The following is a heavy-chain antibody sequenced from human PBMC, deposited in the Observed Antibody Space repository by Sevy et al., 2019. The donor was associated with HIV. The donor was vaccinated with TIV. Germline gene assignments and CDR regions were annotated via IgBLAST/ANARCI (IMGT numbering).Heavy chain of an antibody. D-gene: IGHD6-13*01. J-gene: IGHJ4*02. CDR3: AKDLAGPGRRYFDY. CDR1: GFTFSNYG. V-gene: IGHV3-30*02. CDR2: IRNDGSDK. Sequence: GGSLRLSCGASGFTFSNYGMHWVRQVPGKGLEWVTFIRNDGSDKYYAASVKGRFTISRDDSKNTLYLQMDSLRAEETAIYYCAKDLAGPGRRYFDYWGQGTLVTVSS.